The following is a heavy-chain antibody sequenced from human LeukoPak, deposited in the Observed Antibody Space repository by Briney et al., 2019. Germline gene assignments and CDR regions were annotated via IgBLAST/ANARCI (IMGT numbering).Heavy chain of an antibody. J-gene: IGHJ5*02. CDR1: GGSISSSSYY. Sequence: SETLSLTCTVSGGSISSSSYYWVWIRQPPGKGLERIGSIYYSGSTYYNTSLKSRVTISVDTSKNQFYLKLSSVTAADTAVYYCARHYYGSGSYTTHNWFDPWGQGTLVTVSS. CDR3: ARHYYGSGSYTTHNWFDP. V-gene: IGHV4-39*01. CDR2: IYYSGST. D-gene: IGHD3-10*01.